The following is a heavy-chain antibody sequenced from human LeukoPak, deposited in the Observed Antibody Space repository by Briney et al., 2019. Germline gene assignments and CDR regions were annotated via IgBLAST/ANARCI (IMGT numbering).Heavy chain of an antibody. J-gene: IGHJ5*02. CDR1: GFTFSSYE. Sequence: PGGSLRLSCAASGFTFSSYEMNWVRQAPGKGLEWVSYISSSGSTTYYADSVKGRFTISRDNFKNTLYLQINSLRAEDTAVYYCAKDDIVIVQAASFWFDPWGQGTLVTVSS. V-gene: IGHV3-48*03. CDR2: ISSSGSTT. D-gene: IGHD2-2*01. CDR3: AKDDIVIVQAASFWFDP.